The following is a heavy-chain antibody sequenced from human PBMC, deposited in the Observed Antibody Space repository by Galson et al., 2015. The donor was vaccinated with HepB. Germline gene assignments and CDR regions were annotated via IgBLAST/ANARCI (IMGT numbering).Heavy chain of an antibody. J-gene: IGHJ3*02. CDR3: TTDLIVVVPAATGTDAFDI. D-gene: IGHD2-2*01. Sequence: SLRLSCAASGFTFSNAWMSWVRQAPGKGLEWVGRIKSKTDGGTTDYAAPVKGRFTISRDDSKNTLYLQMNSLKTEDTAVYYCTTDLIVVVPAATGTDAFDIWGQGTIVTVSS. CDR1: GFTFSNAW. CDR2: IKSKTDGGTT. V-gene: IGHV3-15*01.